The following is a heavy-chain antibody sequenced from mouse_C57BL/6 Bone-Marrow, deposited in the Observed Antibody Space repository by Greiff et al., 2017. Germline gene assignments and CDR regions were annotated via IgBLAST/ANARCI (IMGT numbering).Heavy chain of an antibody. D-gene: IGHD3-3*01. Sequence: EVMLVESGGGLVKPGGSLKLSCAASGFTFSDYGMHWVRQAPEKGLEWVAYISSGSSTIYYADTVKGRFTISRDKAKNTLFLQMTSLGSEDTAMYYCARYLGDYWGQGTTLTVSS. CDR2: ISSGSSTI. CDR3: ARYLGDY. J-gene: IGHJ2*01. CDR1: GFTFSDYG. V-gene: IGHV5-17*01.